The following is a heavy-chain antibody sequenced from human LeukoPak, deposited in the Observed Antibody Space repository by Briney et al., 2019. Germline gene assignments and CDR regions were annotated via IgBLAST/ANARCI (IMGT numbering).Heavy chain of an antibody. CDR1: GYTFTSYD. Sequence: ASVKVSCKASGYTFTSYDINWVRQATGQGLEWMGWMNPNSGDTNYAQKFQGRVTMTRDTSISTAYMELSRLRSDDTAVYYCARGTPVVTALDYWGQGTLVTVSS. V-gene: IGHV1-2*02. D-gene: IGHD2-21*02. J-gene: IGHJ4*02. CDR3: ARGTPVVTALDY. CDR2: MNPNSGDT.